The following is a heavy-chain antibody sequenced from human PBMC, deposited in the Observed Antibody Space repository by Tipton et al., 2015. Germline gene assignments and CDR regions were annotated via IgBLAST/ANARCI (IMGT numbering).Heavy chain of an antibody. Sequence: TLSLTCTVSGDSVTSIGYYWSWIRQHPGKGLEWIGFIYYSGSTTYNPSLKSRVNISQDTSENQFSLNLKSVTAADTAVYYCARAFGYRYTPRLDFDTWGQGTLVTVSS. V-gene: IGHV4-31*03. CDR3: ARAFGYRYTPRLDFDT. CDR1: GDSVTSIGYY. D-gene: IGHD5-18*01. CDR2: IYYSGST. J-gene: IGHJ4*02.